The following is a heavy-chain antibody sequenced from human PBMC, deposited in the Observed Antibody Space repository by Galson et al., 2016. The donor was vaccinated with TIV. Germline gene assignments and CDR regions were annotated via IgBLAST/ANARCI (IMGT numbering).Heavy chain of an antibody. CDR1: GFTFSNYA. CDR3: AKRRNSGGDSFEY. V-gene: IGHV3-23*01. D-gene: IGHD2-15*01. Sequence: SLRLSCAASGFTFSNYAMHWVRQAPGKGLEWVSGISGSGGITYFADSVKGRFTISRHNSMNTLYLQLNSLRAADTAVYYCAKRRNSGGDSFEYWGQGTMVTVSS. J-gene: IGHJ3*01. CDR2: ISGSGGIT.